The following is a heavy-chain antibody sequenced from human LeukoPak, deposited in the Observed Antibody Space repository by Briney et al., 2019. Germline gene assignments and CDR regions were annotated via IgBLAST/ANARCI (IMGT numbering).Heavy chain of an antibody. V-gene: IGHV3-30*02. CDR3: ATEIYSGYDRYGMDV. Sequence: GGSLRLSCAASGFTFSSYGMHWVRQAPGKGLEWVAFIRYDGSNKYYADSVKGRFTISRDNSKNTLYLQMNSLRSEDTAVYYCATEIYSGYDRYGMDVWGQGTTVTVSS. D-gene: IGHD5-12*01. J-gene: IGHJ6*02. CDR2: IRYDGSNK. CDR1: GFTFSSYG.